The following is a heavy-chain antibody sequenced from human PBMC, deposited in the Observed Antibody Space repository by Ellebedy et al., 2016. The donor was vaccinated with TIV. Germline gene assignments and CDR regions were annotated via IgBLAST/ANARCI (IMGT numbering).Heavy chain of an antibody. Sequence: MPSETLSLTCIVSGGSISSYYWSWIRQPPGKGLEWIGSISYSGSTNYNPSLKSRVTILVDTSKNQFSLRLTSVTAADTAVYYCARPDYWGQGTLVTVSS. CDR1: GGSISSYY. J-gene: IGHJ4*02. CDR2: ISYSGST. V-gene: IGHV4-59*01. CDR3: ARPDY.